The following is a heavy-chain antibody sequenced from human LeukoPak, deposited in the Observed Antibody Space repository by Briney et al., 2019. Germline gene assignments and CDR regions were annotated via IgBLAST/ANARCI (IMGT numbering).Heavy chain of an antibody. D-gene: IGHD6-13*01. Sequence: PGGSLRLSCAASGFTISSYAMSWVRQAPGKGLEWVANIKQDGSEKYYVDSVKGRFTISRDNAKNSLYLQMNSLRAEDTAVYYCARTTSIAAAGRNWFDPWGQGTLVTVSS. J-gene: IGHJ5*02. CDR1: GFTISSYA. V-gene: IGHV3-7*01. CDR2: IKQDGSEK. CDR3: ARTTSIAAAGRNWFDP.